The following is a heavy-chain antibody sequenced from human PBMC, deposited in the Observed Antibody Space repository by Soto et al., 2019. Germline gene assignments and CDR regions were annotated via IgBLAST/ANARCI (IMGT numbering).Heavy chain of an antibody. Sequence: SETLSLTCTVSGDSITSNSYFWAWIRQPPGKGLEWIGNTYHSGSTYYNPSLKSRVIISVDTSKNQFSLKLNSVTAADTAVYYCARDLWGYCGTDCYPLDVWGQGTTVTVSS. CDR3: ARDLWGYCGTDCYPLDV. J-gene: IGHJ6*02. V-gene: IGHV4-39*07. CDR1: GDSITSNSYF. D-gene: IGHD2-21*02. CDR2: TYHSGST.